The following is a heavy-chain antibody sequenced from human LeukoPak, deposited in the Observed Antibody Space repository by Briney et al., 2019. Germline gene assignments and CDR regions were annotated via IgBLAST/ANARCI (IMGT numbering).Heavy chain of an antibody. Sequence: GGSLRLSCAASGFTFDDYAMHWVRQAPGKGLEWVSSISWNSGSIGYADSVKGRFTISRDNAKNSLYLQMNSLRAEDTALYYCAKDEKYSSSWCADWGQGTLVTVSS. J-gene: IGHJ4*02. D-gene: IGHD6-13*01. CDR3: AKDEKYSSSWCAD. CDR1: GFTFDDYA. V-gene: IGHV3-9*01. CDR2: ISWNSGSI.